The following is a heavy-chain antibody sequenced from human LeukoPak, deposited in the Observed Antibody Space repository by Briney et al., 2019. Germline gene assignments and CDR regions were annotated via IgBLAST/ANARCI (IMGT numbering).Heavy chain of an antibody. CDR1: GYTFTSYA. V-gene: IGHV1-3*01. D-gene: IGHD5-12*01. Sequence: ASVKVSCKASGYTFTSYAMHWVRQAPGQRLEWMGWINAGNGNTKYSQKFQGRVTITRDTSASTAYMELSSLRSEDTAVYYCARDHNIVAPFDYWGQGTLVTVSS. CDR2: INAGNGNT. CDR3: ARDHNIVAPFDY. J-gene: IGHJ4*02.